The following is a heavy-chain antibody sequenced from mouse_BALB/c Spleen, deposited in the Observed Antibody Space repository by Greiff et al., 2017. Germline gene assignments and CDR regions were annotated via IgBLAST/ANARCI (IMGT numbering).Heavy chain of an antibody. J-gene: IGHJ1*01. V-gene: IGHV1S135*01. CDR2: IDPYNGGT. CDR3: AANYRYDGGYFDV. CDR1: GYSFTDYN. D-gene: IGHD2-14*01. Sequence: EVKLMESGPELVKPGASVKVSCKASGYSFTDYNMYWVKQSHGKSLEWIGYIDPYNGGTSYNQKFKGKATLTVDKSSSTAFMHLNSLTSEDSAVYYCAANYRYDGGYFDVWGAGTTVTVSS.